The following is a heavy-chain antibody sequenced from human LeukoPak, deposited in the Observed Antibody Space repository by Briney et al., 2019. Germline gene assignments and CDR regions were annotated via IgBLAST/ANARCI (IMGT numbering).Heavy chain of an antibody. D-gene: IGHD3-9*01. V-gene: IGHV4-34*01. CDR1: GGSFSGYY. J-gene: IGHJ4*02. Sequence: SETLSLTCAVYGGSFSGYYWSWIRQPPGKGLEWIGEINHSGSTNYNPSLKSRVTISVDTSKNQFSLKLSSVTAADTAVYYCARQDILTGLYYFDYWGQGTLVTVSS. CDR3: ARQDILTGLYYFDY. CDR2: INHSGST.